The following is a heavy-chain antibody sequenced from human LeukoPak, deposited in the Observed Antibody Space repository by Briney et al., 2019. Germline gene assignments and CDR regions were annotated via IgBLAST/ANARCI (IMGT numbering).Heavy chain of an antibody. V-gene: IGHV3-21*04. J-gene: IGHJ4*02. CDR3: ASSIAAPVEDPDY. CDR2: IGRDSSYI. CDR1: GFAFSTHN. Sequence: PGGSLRLSCAASGFAFSTHNMNWVRQAPGKGLEWVSSIGRDSSYIYYADSLKGRFTISRDNAKNSLYLQMNSLRAEDTAVYYCASSIAAPVEDPDYWGQGTLVTVSS. D-gene: IGHD6-6*01.